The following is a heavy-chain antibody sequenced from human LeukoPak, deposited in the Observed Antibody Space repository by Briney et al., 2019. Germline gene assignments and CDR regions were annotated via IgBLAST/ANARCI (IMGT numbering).Heavy chain of an antibody. J-gene: IGHJ4*02. D-gene: IGHD5-12*01. V-gene: IGHV3-7*01. CDR2: IKQDGSEK. Sequence: PGGSLRPSCAASGFTFSSYWMSWVRQAPGKGLEWVANIKQDGSEKYYVDSVKGRFTISRDNAKNSLYLQMNSLRAEDTAVYYCARDLKYSGHVVDYWGQGTLVTVSS. CDR3: ARDLKYSGHVVDY. CDR1: GFTFSSYW.